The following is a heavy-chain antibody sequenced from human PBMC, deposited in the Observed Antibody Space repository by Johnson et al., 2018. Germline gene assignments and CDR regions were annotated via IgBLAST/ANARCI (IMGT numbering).Heavy chain of an antibody. CDR3: VRDPTTSSPAFDI. CDR2: MNPIFGTT. J-gene: IGHJ3*02. Sequence: QVQLVQSGAEVKKPGSSVKVSCKAAGGTFSTYAISWVRQAPGQGLEWMGGMNPIFGTTNYAQKFQGRVTITADEATNTAYMELSSLRADDPAVYYCVRDPTTSSPAFDIWGLGTMVTVSS. CDR1: GGTFSTYA. D-gene: IGHD6-19*01. V-gene: IGHV1-69*12.